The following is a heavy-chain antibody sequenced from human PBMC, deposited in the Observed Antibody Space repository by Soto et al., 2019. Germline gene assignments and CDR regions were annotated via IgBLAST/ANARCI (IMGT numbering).Heavy chain of an antibody. J-gene: IGHJ6*02. CDR1: GGTFSSYA. Sequence: SVKVSCKASGGTFSSYAISWVRQAPGQGIEWMRGIIPIFGTANYAQKSQGRVTINADKSTSTAYMELSSLRSEDTAVYYCERGTREGDYYYGMDVWGQGTTVTVSS. V-gene: IGHV1-69*06. CDR2: IIPIFGTA. CDR3: ERGTREGDYYYGMDV. D-gene: IGHD2-2*01.